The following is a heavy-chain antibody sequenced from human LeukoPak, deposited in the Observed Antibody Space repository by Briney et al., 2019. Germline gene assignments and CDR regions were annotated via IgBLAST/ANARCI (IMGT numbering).Heavy chain of an antibody. J-gene: IGHJ4*02. Sequence: GGSLRLSCAASGFTFGSYSMNWVRQAPGKGLEWVSAIRGSDGATYYADSVKGRFTISRDNSKNTLSLQMNSLRAEDTAVYYCAKDFRVSYWGQGTLVTVSS. V-gene: IGHV3-23*01. CDR2: IRGSDGAT. CDR1: GFTFGSYS. CDR3: AKDFRVSY.